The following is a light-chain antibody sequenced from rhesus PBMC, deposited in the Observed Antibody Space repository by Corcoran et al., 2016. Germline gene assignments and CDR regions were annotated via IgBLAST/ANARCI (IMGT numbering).Light chain of an antibody. J-gene: IGKJ1*01. CDR1: QSISRW. Sequence: DIQMTQSPSSLSASVGDKVTINCQASQSISRWVAWYQKKPGKAPKPLTYKESSLESGVPSRFSGSGSGTVFTLPLSSLQPEDFATYYFQQYTSAPWTFGQGTKVEIQ. CDR3: QQYTSAPWT. CDR2: KES. V-gene: IGKV1-16*01.